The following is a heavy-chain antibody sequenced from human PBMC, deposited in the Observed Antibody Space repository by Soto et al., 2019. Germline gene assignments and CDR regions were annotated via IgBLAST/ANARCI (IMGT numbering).Heavy chain of an antibody. V-gene: IGHV1-18*01. J-gene: IGHJ6*02. Sequence: QVQLVQSGAEVKKPGASVKVSCKASGYTFTSYGISWVRQAPGQGLEWMGWISAYNGNTNYAQKLQGRVTMTTDTSTSTAYMELRSLRSDATAVYYCARTKRGTTVGIWPTYLASYYYYGMDVWGQGTTVTVSS. CDR3: ARTKRGTTVGIWPTYLASYYYYGMDV. D-gene: IGHD4-17*01. CDR2: ISAYNGNT. CDR1: GYTFTSYG.